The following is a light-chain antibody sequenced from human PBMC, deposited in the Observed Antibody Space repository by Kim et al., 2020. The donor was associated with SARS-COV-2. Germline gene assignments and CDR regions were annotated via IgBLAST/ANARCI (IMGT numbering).Light chain of an antibody. V-gene: IGKV3-20*01. Sequence: EIVLTQSPGTLSLSPGERATLSCRASQSVNRSYLAWYQQKPGQAPRLLIYGASSRATGIPDRFRGSGSGTDFTLTISRLEPEDFAMYYCQQYNSSPTMYTFGQGTKLEI. J-gene: IGKJ2*01. CDR3: QQYNSSPTMYT. CDR2: GAS. CDR1: QSVNRSY.